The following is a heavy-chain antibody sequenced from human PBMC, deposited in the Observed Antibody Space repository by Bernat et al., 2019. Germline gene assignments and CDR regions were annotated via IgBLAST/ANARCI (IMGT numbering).Heavy chain of an antibody. CDR1: GGSISSGGYY. D-gene: IGHD3-16*01. CDR3: ARGGGVSFLDY. V-gene: IGHV4-31*03. J-gene: IGHJ4*02. CDR2: IYYSGST. Sequence: QVQLQESGPGLVKPSQPLSPTCTVSGGSISSGGYYWSWIRHPPGKGLEWIGYIYYSGSTYYNPSLKSRVTISVDTSKNQFSLKLSSVTAADTAVYCCARGGGVSFLDYWGQGTLVTVSS.